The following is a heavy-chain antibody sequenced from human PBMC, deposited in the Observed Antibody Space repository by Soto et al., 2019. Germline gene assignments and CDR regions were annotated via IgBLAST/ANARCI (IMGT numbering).Heavy chain of an antibody. CDR3: ARTLGSSGYYYDY. CDR1: GYTFTSYA. J-gene: IGHJ4*02. V-gene: IGHV1-3*01. Sequence: ASVKVSCKASGYTFTSYAMHWVRQATGQRLQWMGWINAGNGNTKYSQKFQGRVTITRDTSASTAYMELSSLRSEDTAVYDCARTLGSSGYYYDYWGQGTLVTASS. D-gene: IGHD3-22*01. CDR2: INAGNGNT.